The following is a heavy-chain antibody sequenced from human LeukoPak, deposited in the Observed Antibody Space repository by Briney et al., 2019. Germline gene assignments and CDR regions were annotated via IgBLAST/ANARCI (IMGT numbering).Heavy chain of an antibody. J-gene: IGHJ4*02. CDR3: ARQEACSGGSCLCYFDY. Sequence: GESLKISCKGSGYSLTSYWIGWVRQMPGKGLEWMGIIYPGDPDTRYSPSFQGQVTISADKSISTAYLQWSSLKASDTAMYYCARQEACSGGSCLCYFDYWGQGTLVTVSS. V-gene: IGHV5-51*01. CDR2: IYPGDPDT. D-gene: IGHD2-15*01. CDR1: GYSLTSYW.